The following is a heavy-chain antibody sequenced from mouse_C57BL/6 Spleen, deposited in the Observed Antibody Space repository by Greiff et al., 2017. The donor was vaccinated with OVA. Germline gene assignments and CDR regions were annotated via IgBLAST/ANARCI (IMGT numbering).Heavy chain of an antibody. CDR3: TSDGYVDWAVSDY. V-gene: IGHV5-9-1*02. CDR1: GFTFSSYA. D-gene: IGHD2-3*01. J-gene: IGHJ4*01. Sequence: EVHLVESGEGLVKPGGSLKLSCAASGFTFSSYAMSWVRQTPEKRLEWVAYISSGGDYIYYADTVKGRFTISRDNARNTLYLQMSSLKSEDTAMYYCTSDGYVDWAVSDYWGQGTSVTVSS. CDR2: ISSGGDYI.